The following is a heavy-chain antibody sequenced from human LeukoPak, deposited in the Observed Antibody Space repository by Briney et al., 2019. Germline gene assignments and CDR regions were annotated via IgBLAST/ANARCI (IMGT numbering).Heavy chain of an antibody. CDR3: ARLDSAGPSDY. CDR2: IYYSGRT. J-gene: IGHJ4*02. Sequence: PSETLSLTCTVSGGSISGSTYYWGWIRQPPGQGLEWIGHIYYSGRTSYNPSFKSRVTISVDTSKNQFSLKLNSVTAADTSVYFCARLDSAGPSDYWGQGILVTVSS. D-gene: IGHD2-21*01. CDR1: GGSISGSTYY. V-gene: IGHV4-39*01.